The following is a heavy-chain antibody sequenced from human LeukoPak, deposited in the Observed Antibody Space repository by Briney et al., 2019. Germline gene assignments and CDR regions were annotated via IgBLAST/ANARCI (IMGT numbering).Heavy chain of an antibody. J-gene: IGHJ3*02. Sequence: SVKVSCKASGGTFSSHAISWVRQAPGQGLEWMGRIIPIFGTANYAQKFQGRVTITTDESTSTAYVELSSLRSEDTAVYYCARDRARIAVAGTGAFDIWGQGTMVTVSS. V-gene: IGHV1-69*05. D-gene: IGHD6-19*01. CDR2: IIPIFGTA. CDR1: GGTFSSHA. CDR3: ARDRARIAVAGTGAFDI.